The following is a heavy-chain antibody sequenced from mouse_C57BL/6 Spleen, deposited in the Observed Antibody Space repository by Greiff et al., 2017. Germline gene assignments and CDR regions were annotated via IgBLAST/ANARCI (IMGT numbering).Heavy chain of an antibody. J-gene: IGHJ2*01. Sequence: EVQLQQSGPELVKPGASVKISCKASGYTFTDYYMNWVKQSHGKSLEWIGDINPNNGGTSYNQKFKGKATLTVDKSSSTAYMELRSLTSEDSAVYYCASSGNYGFDYWGQGTTLTVSS. D-gene: IGHD2-1*01. CDR1: GYTFTDYY. CDR2: INPNNGGT. V-gene: IGHV1-26*01. CDR3: ASSGNYGFDY.